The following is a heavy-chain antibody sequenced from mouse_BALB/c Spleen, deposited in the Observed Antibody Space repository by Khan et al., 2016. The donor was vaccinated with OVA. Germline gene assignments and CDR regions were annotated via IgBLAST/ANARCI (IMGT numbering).Heavy chain of an antibody. CDR1: GFTFSSYG. D-gene: IGHD2-4*01. CDR3: ARHETTMILFAY. Sequence: EVELVESGGDLVKPGGSLKLSCAASGFTFSSYGMSWVRQTPDKRLEWVATISSGGRHTYYPDSVKGRFTISRDNAKNPLYLQMSSLKAEDTAMYYCARHETTMILFAYWGKGTLVTVSA. CDR2: ISSGGRHT. V-gene: IGHV5-6*01. J-gene: IGHJ3*01.